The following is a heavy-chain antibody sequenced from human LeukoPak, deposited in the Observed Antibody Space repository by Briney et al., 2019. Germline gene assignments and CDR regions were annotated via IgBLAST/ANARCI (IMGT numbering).Heavy chain of an antibody. Sequence: SETLSLTCTVSGGSVSSGSYYWSWIRQPPGKGPEWIGYIYYSGSTNYNPSLNSRVTISVDTSKNQFSLKLSSVTAADTAVYYCASNRAVYGSGSYYPIKYGMDVWGKGTTVTVSS. CDR1: GGSVSSGSYY. D-gene: IGHD3-10*01. J-gene: IGHJ6*04. V-gene: IGHV4-61*01. CDR3: ASNRAVYGSGSYYPIKYGMDV. CDR2: IYYSGST.